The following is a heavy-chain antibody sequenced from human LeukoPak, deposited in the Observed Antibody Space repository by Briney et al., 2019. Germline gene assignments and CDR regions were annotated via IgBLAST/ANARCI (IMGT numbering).Heavy chain of an antibody. CDR1: GDSISSSSYY. J-gene: IGHJ4*02. CDR2: INHSGST. Sequence: SETLSLTCTVSGDSISSSSYYWGWIRQPPGKGLEWTGEINHSGSTNYNPSLKSRVTISVDTSKNQFSLKLSSVTAADTAIYYCASPWDFWGQGTLVTVSS. V-gene: IGHV4-39*07. CDR3: ASPWDF.